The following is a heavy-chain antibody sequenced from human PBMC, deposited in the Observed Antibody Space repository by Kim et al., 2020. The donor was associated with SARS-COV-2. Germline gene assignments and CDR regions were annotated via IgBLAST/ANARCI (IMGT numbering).Heavy chain of an antibody. V-gene: IGHV1-18*01. CDR3: GREIHYDILTGYFFDY. J-gene: IGHJ4*02. CDR1: GYTFTSYG. Sequence: ASVKVSCKAFGYTFTSYGISWVRQAPGQGLEWMGWISAYNGNTNYAQKLQGRVTMTTDTSTSTAYMELRSLRSDDTAVYYCGREIHYDILTGYFFDYWGQGTLVTVSS. D-gene: IGHD3-9*01. CDR2: ISAYNGNT.